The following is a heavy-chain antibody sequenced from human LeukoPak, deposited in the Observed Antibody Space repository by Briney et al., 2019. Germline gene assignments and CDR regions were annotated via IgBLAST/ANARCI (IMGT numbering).Heavy chain of an antibody. CDR2: GDYSGGT. J-gene: IGHJ5*02. CDR3: ARDSPGSIRGGWFDP. Sequence: SETLSLTCTVSGDSFSSVTDYWAWIRQPPGKGLEWIASGDYSGGTYYNPSLESRVAISADMSKNQFSLKLTSVTGADTAVYYCARDSPGSIRGGWFDPWGQGTLVTVSS. V-gene: IGHV4-39*07. CDR1: GDSFSSVTDY. D-gene: IGHD3-10*01.